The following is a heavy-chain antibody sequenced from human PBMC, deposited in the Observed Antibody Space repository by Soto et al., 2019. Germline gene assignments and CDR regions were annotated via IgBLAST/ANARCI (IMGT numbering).Heavy chain of an antibody. CDR2: ITSSGGGT. Sequence: GGSLRLSCAASGFTFSAYVMSWVRQAPGKGLEWVSSITSSGGGTYYADSVKGRFTVSRDNSKNTVYLQMNSLRDEDTAVYYCAKLTEAWGQGTLVTVSS. D-gene: IGHD3-16*01. CDR1: GFTFSAYV. CDR3: AKLTEA. J-gene: IGHJ4*02. V-gene: IGHV3-23*01.